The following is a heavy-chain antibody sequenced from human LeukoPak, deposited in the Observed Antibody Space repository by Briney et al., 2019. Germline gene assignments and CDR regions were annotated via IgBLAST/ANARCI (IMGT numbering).Heavy chain of an antibody. CDR1: RFTFSSYA. CDR3: ARFGRMYDAFDI. J-gene: IGHJ3*02. V-gene: IGHV3-23*01. Sequence: PGGSLRLSCAASRFTFSSYAMSWVRQAPGKGLEWVSGISGSGGSTDYADSVKGRFTISRDNSKNTLYLQMNSLRAEDTAVYYCARFGRMYDAFDIWGQGTMVTVSS. CDR2: ISGSGGST. D-gene: IGHD3-16*01.